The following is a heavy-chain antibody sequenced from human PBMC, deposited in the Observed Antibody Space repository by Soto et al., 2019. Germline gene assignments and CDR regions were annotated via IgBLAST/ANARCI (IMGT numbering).Heavy chain of an antibody. V-gene: IGHV3-30*18. D-gene: IGHD7-27*01. CDR3: AKDLGHGGRGAFDI. Sequence: QVQLVESGGGVVQPGRSLRLSWAASGFTFSSYGMHWVRQAPGKGLEWVALISYDGSNKYYADSVKGRFTISRDNSKNTLYLQMHSLRTEDTAVYYWAKDLGHGGRGAFDIWGQGTMVTVSS. J-gene: IGHJ3*02. CDR1: GFTFSSYG. CDR2: ISYDGSNK.